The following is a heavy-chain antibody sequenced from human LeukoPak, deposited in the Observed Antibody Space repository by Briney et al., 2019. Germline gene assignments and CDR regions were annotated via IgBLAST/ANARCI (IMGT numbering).Heavy chain of an antibody. Sequence: TGGSLRLSCAASGFTFCSYSMNWVRQAPGKGLEWVSSISSSSSYIYYADSVKGRFTISRDNSKNTLYLQMNSLRAEDTAVYYCARDPWYYDSSGYHYFDYWGQGTLVTVSS. J-gene: IGHJ4*02. D-gene: IGHD3-22*01. CDR3: ARDPWYYDSSGYHYFDY. V-gene: IGHV3-21*01. CDR1: GFTFCSYS. CDR2: ISSSSSYI.